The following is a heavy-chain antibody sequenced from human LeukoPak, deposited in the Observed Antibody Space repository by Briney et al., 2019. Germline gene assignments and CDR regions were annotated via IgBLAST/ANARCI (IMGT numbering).Heavy chain of an antibody. CDR2: IYYSGST. Sequence: SETLSLTCTVSGGSTSSYYWSWIRQPPGKGLEWIGYIYYSGSTNYSPSLKSRVPISVDKSKNQFSLKLSSVTAADTAVYYCASRNYYGSGPDYWGQGTLVTVSS. V-gene: IGHV4-59*08. CDR3: ASRNYYGSGPDY. CDR1: GGSTSSYY. J-gene: IGHJ4*02. D-gene: IGHD3-10*01.